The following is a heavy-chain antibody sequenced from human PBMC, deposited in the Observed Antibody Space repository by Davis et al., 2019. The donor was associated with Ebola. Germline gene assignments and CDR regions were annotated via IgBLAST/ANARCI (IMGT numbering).Heavy chain of an antibody. Sequence: ASVKVSCKASGYTFTNYGITWVRQAPGQGLEWMGWINTNTGNPTYAQGFTGRFVFSLDTSVSTAYLQISSLKAEDTAVYYCARDLPEVTTVITYYYYGMDVWGQGTTVTVS. D-gene: IGHD4-17*01. CDR3: ARDLPEVTTVITYYYYGMDV. CDR2: INTNTGNP. V-gene: IGHV7-4-1*02. J-gene: IGHJ6*02. CDR1: GYTFTNYG.